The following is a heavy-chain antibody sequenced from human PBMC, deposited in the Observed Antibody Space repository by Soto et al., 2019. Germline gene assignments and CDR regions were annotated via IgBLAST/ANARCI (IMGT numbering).Heavy chain of an antibody. J-gene: IGHJ6*03. CDR1: GGSISSYY. Sequence: LSLTCTVSGGSISSYYWSWIRQPPGKGLEWIGYIYYSGSTNYNPSLKSRVTISVDTSKNQFSLKLSSVTAADTAVYYCARVRSSSWHQYYYYYYMVVWGKGTTVTVS. CDR2: IYYSGST. V-gene: IGHV4-59*01. CDR3: ARVRSSSWHQYYYYYYMVV. D-gene: IGHD6-13*01.